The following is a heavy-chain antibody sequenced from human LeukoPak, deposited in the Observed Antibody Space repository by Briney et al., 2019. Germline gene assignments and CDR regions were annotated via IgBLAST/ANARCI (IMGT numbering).Heavy chain of an antibody. Sequence: PSETLSLTCAVYGGSFSGYYWSWIRQPPGKGLERIGEINHSGSTNYNPSLKSRVTISVDTSKNQFSLKLSSVTAADTAVYYCARGRKGWFDPWGQGTLVTVSS. CDR1: GGSFSGYY. J-gene: IGHJ5*02. CDR2: INHSGST. V-gene: IGHV4-34*01. CDR3: ARGRKGWFDP.